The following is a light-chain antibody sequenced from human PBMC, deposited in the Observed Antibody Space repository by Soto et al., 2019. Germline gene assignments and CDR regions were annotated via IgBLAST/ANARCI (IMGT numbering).Light chain of an antibody. Sequence: DIQMTQSPSSLSASVGDGVTITCRASQSISSYLNWYQQKPGKAHKLLIYAASTLQSGVQSRFSGRGFATDFTLTIESLQPEDFATYYCKQSYSTPFSFGPGTKVDI. CDR1: QSISSY. J-gene: IGKJ3*01. CDR2: AAS. V-gene: IGKV1-39*01. CDR3: KQSYSTPFS.